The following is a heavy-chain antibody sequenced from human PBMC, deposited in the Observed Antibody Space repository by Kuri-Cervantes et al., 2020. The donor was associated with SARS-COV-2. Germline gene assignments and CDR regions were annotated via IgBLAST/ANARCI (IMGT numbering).Heavy chain of an antibody. Sequence: GESLKISCAASGFTFSDYYMSWIRQAPGKGLEWVSYISSSGSTIYYADSVKGRFTISRDNAKNSLYLQMNSLRAEDMALYYCAKDMGEWDAFDIWGQGTMVTVSS. CDR1: GFTFSDYY. D-gene: IGHD1-26*01. J-gene: IGHJ3*02. V-gene: IGHV3-11*01. CDR3: AKDMGEWDAFDI. CDR2: ISSSGSTI.